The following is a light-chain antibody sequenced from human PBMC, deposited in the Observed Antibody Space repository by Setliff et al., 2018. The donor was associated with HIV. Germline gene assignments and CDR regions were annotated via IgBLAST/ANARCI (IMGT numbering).Light chain of an antibody. CDR1: NIGRRG. CDR3: QVWDNINDRSV. Sequence: APGKTATITCGGNNIGRRGVHWYQQRPGQAPVLVVYDDSVRPSGISDRFSGSNSGDTATLTISRVEAGDEADYYCQVWDNINDRSVFGSGTKVTVL. CDR2: DDS. V-gene: IGLV3-21*03. J-gene: IGLJ1*01.